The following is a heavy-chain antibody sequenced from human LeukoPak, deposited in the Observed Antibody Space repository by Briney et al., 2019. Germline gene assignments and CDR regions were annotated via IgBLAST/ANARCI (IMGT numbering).Heavy chain of an antibody. D-gene: IGHD2-2*01. CDR2: MNPNSGDT. CDR3: ARGVPRYCRSPGRASPGICGVY. CDR1: GYTFTSYD. Sequence: ASVKVSCKASGYTFTSYDINWVRQVTGQELEWMGWMNPNSGDTGYAQKFQGRVNMTRNTSISTAYMELSSLRSDDTAVYYCARGVPRYCRSPGRASPGICGVYWGQGTLVSVSS. J-gene: IGHJ4*02. V-gene: IGHV1-8*02.